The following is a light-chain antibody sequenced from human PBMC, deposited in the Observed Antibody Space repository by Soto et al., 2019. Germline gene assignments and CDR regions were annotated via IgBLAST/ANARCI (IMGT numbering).Light chain of an antibody. CDR3: HHFNTWPPKA. J-gene: IGKJ1*01. Sequence: DIVMTQSPATLSVSPGERATLSCRASQNISTNVAWYQQKPGQAPRLLLLSASSQLSDIPARFSGSGSGTEFNLTISGLQYEDVAVYYCHHFNTWPPKAFGQGTKVDIK. CDR2: SAS. V-gene: IGKV3-15*01. CDR1: QNISTN.